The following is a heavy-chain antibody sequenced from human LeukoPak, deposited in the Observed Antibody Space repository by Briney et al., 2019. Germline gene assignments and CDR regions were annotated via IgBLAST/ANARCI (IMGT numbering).Heavy chain of an antibody. Sequence: GGSLRLSCTTSGFTFSNYWMTWVRQAPGKGLEWVANIEDDGDEKYYVDSVKGRFTISRDNAKNSLYLQMNSLRAEDTAVYYCAREVQTTWIQVHDNWGQGTLVTVSS. CDR2: IEDDGDEK. CDR1: GFTFSNYW. V-gene: IGHV3-7*01. J-gene: IGHJ4*02. D-gene: IGHD5-18*01. CDR3: AREVQTTWIQVHDN.